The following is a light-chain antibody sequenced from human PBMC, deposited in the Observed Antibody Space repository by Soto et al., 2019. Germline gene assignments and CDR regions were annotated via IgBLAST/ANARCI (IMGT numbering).Light chain of an antibody. CDR1: HHVATN. CDR3: QQYTARPPGT. CDR2: GAS. Sequence: EIVMTQSPVTLSVSPGERATLSCRASHHVATNLAWYQQKPGQAPRLLIYGASTRATGISARFSGSGSGTEFTLTLSSLQSDAFAVYYCQQYTARPPGTFGQGTKV. J-gene: IGKJ1*01. V-gene: IGKV3-15*01.